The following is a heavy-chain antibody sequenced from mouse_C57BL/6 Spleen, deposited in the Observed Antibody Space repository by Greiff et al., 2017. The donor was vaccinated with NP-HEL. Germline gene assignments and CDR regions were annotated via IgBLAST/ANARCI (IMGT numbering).Heavy chain of an antibody. CDR1: GYTFTDYE. V-gene: IGHV1-15*01. CDR2: IDPETGGT. D-gene: IGHD4-1*01. CDR3: TRWNWDGY. Sequence: VQLQQSGAELVRPGASVTLSCKASGYTFTDYEMHWVKQTPVHGLEWIGAIDPETGGTAYNQKFKGKAILTADKSSSTAYMELRSLTSEDSAVYYCTRWNWDGYWGQGTTRTVSS. J-gene: IGHJ2*01.